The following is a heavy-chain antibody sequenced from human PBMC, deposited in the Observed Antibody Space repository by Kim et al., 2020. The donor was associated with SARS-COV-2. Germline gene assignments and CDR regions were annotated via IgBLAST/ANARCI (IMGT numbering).Heavy chain of an antibody. CDR3: ARDLSVRGSYDGVEYFQH. J-gene: IGHJ1*01. CDR1: GYTFTSYA. Sequence: ASVKVSCKASGYTFTSYAMHWVRQAPGQRLEWMGWINAGNGNTKYSQKFQGRVTITRDTSASTAYMELSSLRSEDTAVYYCARDLSVRGSYDGVEYFQHWGQGTLVTVSS. V-gene: IGHV1-3*01. CDR2: INAGNGNT. D-gene: IGHD1-26*01.